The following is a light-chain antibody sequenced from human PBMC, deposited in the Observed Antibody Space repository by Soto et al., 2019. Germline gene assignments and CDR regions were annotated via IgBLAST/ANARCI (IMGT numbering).Light chain of an antibody. CDR3: SSYAGSSNV. CDR2: GVN. CDR1: SSDVGGYDY. J-gene: IGLJ1*01. Sequence: QSALTQPPSASGSPGQSVTISCTGTSSDVGGYDYVSWHQQHPGKAPKVIIYGVNKRPSGVPDRFSGSKSGNTASLTVSGLQAEDEADYYCSSYAGSSNVFGTGTKVTVL. V-gene: IGLV2-8*01.